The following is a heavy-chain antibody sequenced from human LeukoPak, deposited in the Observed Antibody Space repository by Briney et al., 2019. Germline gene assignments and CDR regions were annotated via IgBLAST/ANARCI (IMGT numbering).Heavy chain of an antibody. CDR2: IWSDGNNK. CDR1: GFTFSSYA. J-gene: IGHJ4*02. D-gene: IGHD6-13*01. CDR3: ARDRVAAAGPFDY. V-gene: IGHV3-33*01. Sequence: GESLRLSCAASGFTFSSYAMHWVRQAPGKGLEWVAIIWSDGNNKYYADSVEGRFTISRDTSKNTLFLQMNSLRAEDTAVYYCARDRVAAAGPFDYWGQGTLVTVSS.